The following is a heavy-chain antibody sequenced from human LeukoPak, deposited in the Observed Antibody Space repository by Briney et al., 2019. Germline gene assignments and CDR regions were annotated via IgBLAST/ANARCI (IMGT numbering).Heavy chain of an antibody. CDR1: GYTFTGYY. J-gene: IGHJ5*02. CDR3: ARTSAYTRYCSSTSCYVARYNWFDP. Sequence: GASVKVSCKASGYTFTGYYMHWVRQAPGQGLEWMGWINPNSGGTNYAQKFQGRVTMTRDTSISTAYMELSRLRSDDTAVYYCARTSAYTRYCSSTSCYVARYNWFDPWGQGTLVTVSS. CDR2: INPNSGGT. V-gene: IGHV1-2*02. D-gene: IGHD2-2*01.